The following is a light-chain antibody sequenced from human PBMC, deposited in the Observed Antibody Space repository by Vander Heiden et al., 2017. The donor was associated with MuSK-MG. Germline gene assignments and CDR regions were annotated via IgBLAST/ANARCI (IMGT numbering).Light chain of an antibody. Sequence: EVVLTQSPGTLSLSPGERATLSCRASQTVTSNYVAWYQQKHGQAPRLLIYAASTRATGIPDRFSGSGSGTDFTLTIRSREPEDFAVYFCQQYGSSPPWTFGRGSKVEIK. CDR2: AAS. CDR1: QTVTSNY. CDR3: QQYGSSPPWT. J-gene: IGKJ1*01. V-gene: IGKV3-20*01.